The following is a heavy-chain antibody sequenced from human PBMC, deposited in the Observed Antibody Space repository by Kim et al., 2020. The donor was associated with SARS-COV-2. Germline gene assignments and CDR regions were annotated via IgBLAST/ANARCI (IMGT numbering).Heavy chain of an antibody. Sequence: GESLKISCKGSGYSFTSYWIGWVRQMPGKDLEWMGIIYPGDSDTRYSPSFQGQVTISADKSISTAYLQWSSLKASDTAMYYCARAYYDSSGYYYVPFDYWGQGTLVTVSS. V-gene: IGHV5-51*01. D-gene: IGHD3-22*01. CDR2: IYPGDSDT. CDR1: GYSFTSYW. CDR3: ARAYYDSSGYYYVPFDY. J-gene: IGHJ4*02.